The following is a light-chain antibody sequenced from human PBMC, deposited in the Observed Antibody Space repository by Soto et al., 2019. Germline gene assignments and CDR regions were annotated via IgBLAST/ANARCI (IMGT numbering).Light chain of an antibody. CDR3: QQYATSPRT. CDR1: QTVNSIY. Sequence: EIVLTQSPGTLSLYRGERATLSCRASQTVNSIYFAWYQRKPGQAPRLLIYGASNRATGIPDRFSGSGSGTDFTLTISRLEAEDFGVYYCQQYATSPRTFGQGTKV. CDR2: GAS. V-gene: IGKV3-20*01. J-gene: IGKJ1*01.